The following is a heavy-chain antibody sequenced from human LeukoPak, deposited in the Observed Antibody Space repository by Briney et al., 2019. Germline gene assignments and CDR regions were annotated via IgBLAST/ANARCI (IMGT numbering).Heavy chain of an antibody. CDR3: ATDFALPRGELLKNY. CDR1: GYTLTELS. J-gene: IGHJ4*02. CDR2: FDPEDGET. Sequence: ASVKVSCKVSGYTLTELSMHWVRQAPGKGLEWMGGFDPEDGETIYAQKFQGRVTMTEDTSTDTAYMELSSLRSEDTAVYYCATDFALPRGELLKNYWGQGTLVTVSS. D-gene: IGHD1-26*01. V-gene: IGHV1-24*01.